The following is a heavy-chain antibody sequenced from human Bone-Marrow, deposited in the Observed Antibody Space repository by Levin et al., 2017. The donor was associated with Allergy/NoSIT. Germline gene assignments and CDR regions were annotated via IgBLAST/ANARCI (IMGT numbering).Heavy chain of an antibody. J-gene: IGHJ4*02. Sequence: PSETLSLTCTVSGGSITSSSFYWGWIRQPPGKGLEWIGSIYYSGKTYYNPSLKSPVTISVDTSKNQFSLKLSSVTAADTAVYYCASDWGFGSGGYYPLSSWGQGTLVTVSS. D-gene: IGHD3-10*01. CDR1: GGSITSSSFY. CDR2: IYYSGKT. V-gene: IGHV4-39*01. CDR3: ASDWGFGSGGYYPLSS.